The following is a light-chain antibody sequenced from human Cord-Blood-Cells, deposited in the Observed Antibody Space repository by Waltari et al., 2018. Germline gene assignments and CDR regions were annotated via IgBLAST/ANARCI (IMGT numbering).Light chain of an antibody. CDR3: QXXXNLPLT. J-gene: IGKJ4*01. CDR2: DAS. V-gene: IGKV1-33*01. Sequence: XIQMTQSPSSLSASVGDRVTITCQASQDISNYLNXDQQKPGKAPKLLIHDASNLETGGPSRXXXSGSGTDFTXXISSLQPEDIATYXXQXXXNLPLTFGGGTKVEIK. CDR1: QDISNY.